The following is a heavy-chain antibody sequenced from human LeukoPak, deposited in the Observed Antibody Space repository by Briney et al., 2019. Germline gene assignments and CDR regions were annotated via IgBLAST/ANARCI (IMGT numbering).Heavy chain of an antibody. CDR1: GYSINSGYH. V-gene: IGHV4-38-2*02. J-gene: IGHJ4*02. D-gene: IGHD3-22*01. Sequence: KPSGTLSLTCIVSGYSINSGYHWGWIRPPPGKGLEWIGSIYHSGSTYYNPSLKSRVTISIDTSKNQFSLKLSSVTAADTAVYYCARHYLYDTSGDGTYYFDYWGQGTLVTVSS. CDR3: ARHYLYDTSGDGTYYFDY. CDR2: IYHSGST.